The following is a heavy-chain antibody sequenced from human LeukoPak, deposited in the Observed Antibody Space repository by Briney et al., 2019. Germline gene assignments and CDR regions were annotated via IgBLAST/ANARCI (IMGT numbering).Heavy chain of an antibody. CDR3: AVIVATITGPGDY. CDR2: ISYDGSNK. CDR1: GFTLSSYG. D-gene: IGHD5-12*01. J-gene: IGHJ4*02. Sequence: PGRSLRLSCAASGFTLSSYGMHWARQAPGKGLEWVAVISYDGSNKYYADSVKGRFTISRDNSKNTLYLQMNSLRAEDTAVYYCAVIVATITGPGDYWGQGTLVTVSS. V-gene: IGHV3-30*03.